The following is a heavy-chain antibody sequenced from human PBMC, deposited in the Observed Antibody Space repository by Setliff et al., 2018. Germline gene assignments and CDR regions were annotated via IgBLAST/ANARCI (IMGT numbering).Heavy chain of an antibody. CDR2: ISSGGST. V-gene: IGHV4-4*08. J-gene: IGHJ4*02. CDR1: GGSMSNYF. Sequence: SETLSLTCSVAGGSMSNYFCSWVRRTPGKGLEWIGFISSGGSTIYSPSLKSRVTISVDTSKNQFSRRLTSVTAADTAIYYCARNPASGAYYSSRPFHFDYWGQGALVTVSS. D-gene: IGHD3-22*01. CDR3: ARNPASGAYYSSRPFHFDY.